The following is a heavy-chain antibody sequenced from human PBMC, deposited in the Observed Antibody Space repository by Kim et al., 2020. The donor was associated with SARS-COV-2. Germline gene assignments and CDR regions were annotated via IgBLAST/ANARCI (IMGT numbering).Heavy chain of an antibody. CDR3: AKVGRFCSGGSCYDY. Sequence: DSVKGRFSISRDNSKNTLYLQMNSLRPADTAVYYCAKVGRFCSGGSCYDYWGQGTLVTVSS. V-gene: IGHV3-30*02. D-gene: IGHD2-15*01. J-gene: IGHJ4*02.